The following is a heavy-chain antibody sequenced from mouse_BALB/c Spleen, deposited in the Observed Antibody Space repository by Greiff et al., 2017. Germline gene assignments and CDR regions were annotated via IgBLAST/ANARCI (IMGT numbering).Heavy chain of an antibody. V-gene: IGHV8-8*01. CDR3: ARRARDYGVWDY. D-gene: IGHD2-4*01. Sequence: QVTLKESGPGILQPSQTRSLTCSFSGFSLSTFGMGVGCIRPPSGKGLEWLAHIWWDDDKCYNPALKGRLTISKDTSSNQVFLKIASVDTEDTATYYCARRARDYGVWDYWGQGTTLTVSA. J-gene: IGHJ2*01. CDR1: GFSLSTFGMG. CDR2: IWWDDDK.